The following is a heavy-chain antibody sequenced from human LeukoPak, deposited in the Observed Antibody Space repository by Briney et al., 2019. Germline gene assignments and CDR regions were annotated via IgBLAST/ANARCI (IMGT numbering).Heavy chain of an antibody. V-gene: IGHV4-39*01. CDR3: ARRARRDRNWFDP. Sequence: SETLSLTCTVSGGSISSSSYYWGWIRQPPGKGLEWIGSIYYSGSTHYNPSLKSRVTISVDTSKNQFSLKLSSVTAADTAVYYCARRARRDRNWFDPWGQGTLVTVSS. CDR1: GGSISSSSYY. CDR2: IYYSGST. D-gene: IGHD3-16*02. J-gene: IGHJ5*02.